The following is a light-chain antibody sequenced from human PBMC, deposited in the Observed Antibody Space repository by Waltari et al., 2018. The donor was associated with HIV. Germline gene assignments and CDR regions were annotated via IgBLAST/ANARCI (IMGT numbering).Light chain of an antibody. CDR2: SAS. CDR3: QQTYSTPRT. J-gene: IGKJ1*01. CDR1: PTITNT. Sequence: DLQVTPSPFPLSASVGDRVLHTCRASPTITNTLNWYQQKPGKAPRLLIFSASLLQTGVPSRFSGSGSGTDFTLTISGLQPKDFATYYCQQTYSTPRTFGLGTKVEIK. V-gene: IGKV1-39*01.